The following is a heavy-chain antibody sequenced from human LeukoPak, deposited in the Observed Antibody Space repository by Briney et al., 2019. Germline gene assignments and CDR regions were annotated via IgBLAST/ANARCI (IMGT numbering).Heavy chain of an antibody. Sequence: SETLSLTCPVSGDSISSYYWSWIRQPPGKGLEWIGYIYTSGSTNYNPSLKSRVTISVDTSKNQFSLMLSSVTAADTAVYYCARGYYGSGSHCCHMDVWGKGTTITVS. D-gene: IGHD3-10*01. CDR3: ARGYYGSGSHCCHMDV. V-gene: IGHV4-4*09. CDR1: GDSISSYY. CDR2: IYTSGST. J-gene: IGHJ6*03.